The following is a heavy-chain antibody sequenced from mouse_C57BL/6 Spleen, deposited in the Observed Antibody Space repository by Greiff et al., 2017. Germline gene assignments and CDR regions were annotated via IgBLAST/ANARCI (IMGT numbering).Heavy chain of an antibody. CDR1: GFTFSDYG. CDR3: ARSLTFYAMDY. V-gene: IGHV5-15*01. J-gene: IGHJ4*01. CDR2: ISNLAYSI. Sequence: EVQRVESGGGLVQPGGSLKLSCAASGFTFSDYGMAWVRQAPRKGPEWVAFISNLAYSIYYADTVTGRFTISRENAKNTLDLEMSSLRSEDTAMYYCARSLTFYAMDYWGQGTSVTVSS. D-gene: IGHD4-1*01.